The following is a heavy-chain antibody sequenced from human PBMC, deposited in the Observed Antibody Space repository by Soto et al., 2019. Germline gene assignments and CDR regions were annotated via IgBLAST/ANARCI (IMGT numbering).Heavy chain of an antibody. Sequence: DVHLVESGGGLVQPGRSLTLSCAASGFIFDDFGMHWVRQAPGKGLEWVSGVTWTSGNIDYADSVKGRFTITRDNAKNSLYLQMNGLRGEDTALYYWAKDRYGSLEGGMDVWGQGTTVTVSS. CDR1: GFIFDDFG. CDR3: AKDRYGSLEGGMDV. D-gene: IGHD1-26*01. CDR2: VTWTSGNI. V-gene: IGHV3-9*01. J-gene: IGHJ6*02.